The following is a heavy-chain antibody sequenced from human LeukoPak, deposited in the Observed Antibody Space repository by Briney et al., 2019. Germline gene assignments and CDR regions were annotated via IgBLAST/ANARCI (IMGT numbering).Heavy chain of an antibody. Sequence: PGGSLRLSCAASGFTFDDYAMHWVRQAPGKGLEWVSGISWNSGSIGYADSVKGRFTISRDNAKNSLYLQMNSLGAEDTALYYCAKDTSIAVAGPHFDYWGQGTLVTVSS. CDR1: GFTFDDYA. V-gene: IGHV3-9*01. CDR3: AKDTSIAVAGPHFDY. J-gene: IGHJ4*02. CDR2: ISWNSGSI. D-gene: IGHD6-19*01.